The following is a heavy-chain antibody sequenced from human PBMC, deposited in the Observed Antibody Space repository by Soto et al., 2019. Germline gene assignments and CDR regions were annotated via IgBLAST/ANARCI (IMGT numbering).Heavy chain of an antibody. D-gene: IGHD1-26*01. V-gene: IGHV6-1*01. CDR3: ARGEQYSGRIFDY. CDR2: TYYRSKWYY. J-gene: IGHJ4*01. Sequence: SQTLSLTGSITWDSFSSNSAGCSWVRQSPSRGLEWLGRTYYRSKWYYEYAVSVRGRITINPDTSKNQYSLQLNSVTPEDTAVYFCARGEQYSGRIFDYWGQGTLVTVSS. CDR1: WDSFSSNSAG.